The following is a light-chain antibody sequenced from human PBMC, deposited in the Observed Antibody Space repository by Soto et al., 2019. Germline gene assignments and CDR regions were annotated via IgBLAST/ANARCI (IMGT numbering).Light chain of an antibody. V-gene: IGKV3-20*01. J-gene: IGKJ2*01. CDR3: QQYGSSPYT. CDR1: QSVTKNF. CDR2: GAS. Sequence: ENVLTQSPGTLSLSPGEGATLSCRASQSVTKNFLARYQQKPGQAPRLLIYGASSRPGGIPDRFSGSGSGTDFTLTIPRLEPEDFAVYYCQQYGSSPYTFGQGTKVDIK.